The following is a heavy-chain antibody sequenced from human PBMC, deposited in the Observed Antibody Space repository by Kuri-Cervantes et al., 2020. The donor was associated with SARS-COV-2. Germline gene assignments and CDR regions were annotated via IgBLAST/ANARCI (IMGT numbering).Heavy chain of an antibody. J-gene: IGHJ3*02. D-gene: IGHD1-26*01. CDR3: ARHTAVGATKGDAFDI. Sequence: ESLRLSCTVSGDSISSYYWSWIRQPPGKGLEWIGYTYYTGSTYYNPSLKSRVTISVDTSKNQFSLKLSSVTAADTAVYYCARHTAVGATKGDAFDIWGQGTMVTVSS. CDR2: TYYTGST. V-gene: IGHV4-59*08. CDR1: GDSISSYY.